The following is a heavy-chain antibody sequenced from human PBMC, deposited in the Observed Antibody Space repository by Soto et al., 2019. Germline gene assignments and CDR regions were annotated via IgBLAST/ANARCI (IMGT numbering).Heavy chain of an antibody. CDR1: GFTFTSDS. Sequence: PGGSLRLSCEASGFTFTSDSMTWVRQAPGKGLEWVSSISSHGRDIFYADSVKGRFTISRDNAKDSLHLQMNSLTGEDSAVYYCSRGATLDESFDLWGQGTLVTVSS. J-gene: IGHJ4*02. V-gene: IGHV3-21*06. CDR3: SRGATLDESFDL. CDR2: ISSHGRDI.